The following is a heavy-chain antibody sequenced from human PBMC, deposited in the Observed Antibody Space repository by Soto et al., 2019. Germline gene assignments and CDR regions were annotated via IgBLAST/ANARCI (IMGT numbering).Heavy chain of an antibody. V-gene: IGHV3-30*18. CDR2: ISLDGRDK. Sequence: GGSLRLSCAASGFTFSSYGMHWVRQAPGKGLEWVAVISLDGRDKYYADSVKGRFTIFRDNSKNTLYLQMNSLTAEDTAVYHCAKDRGYCHGGSCYGFDYCGQGPLVTVYS. J-gene: IGHJ4*02. CDR3: AKDRGYCHGGSCYGFDY. D-gene: IGHD2-15*01. CDR1: GFTFSSYG.